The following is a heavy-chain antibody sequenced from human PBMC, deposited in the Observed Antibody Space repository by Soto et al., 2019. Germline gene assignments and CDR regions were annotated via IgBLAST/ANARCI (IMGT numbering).Heavy chain of an antibody. J-gene: IGHJ6*02. V-gene: IGHV3-23*01. CDR2: ISGSGGST. Sequence: GGSLRLSCAASGFTFSSYAMSWVRQAPGKGLEWVSAISGSGGSTYYADSVKGRFTISRDNSKNTLYLQMNSLRAEDTAVYYCAKAYCSGGSCYGGDYYYGMDVWGQGTTVTVSS. CDR1: GFTFSSYA. D-gene: IGHD2-15*01. CDR3: AKAYCSGGSCYGGDYYYGMDV.